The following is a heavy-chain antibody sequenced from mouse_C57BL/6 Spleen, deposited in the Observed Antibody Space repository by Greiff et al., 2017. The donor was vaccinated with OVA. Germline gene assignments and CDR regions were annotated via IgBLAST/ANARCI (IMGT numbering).Heavy chain of an antibody. CDR3: ASYSNYVAY. CDR1: GYAFSSSW. J-gene: IGHJ3*01. Sequence: VQLKQSGPELVKPGASVKISCKASGYAFSSSWMNWVKQRPGKGLEWIGRIYPGDGDTNYNGKFKDKATLTADKSSSTAYMQLSSLTSEDSAVYFCASYSNYVAYWGQGTLVTVSA. V-gene: IGHV1-82*01. D-gene: IGHD2-5*01. CDR2: IYPGDGDT.